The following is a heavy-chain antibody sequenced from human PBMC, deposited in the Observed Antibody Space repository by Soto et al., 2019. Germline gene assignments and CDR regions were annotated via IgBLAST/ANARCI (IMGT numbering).Heavy chain of an antibody. Sequence: GGSLRLSCAASGFTFSSYSMNWVRQAPGKGLEWVAVISYDGSNKYYADSVKGRFTISRDNSKNTLYLQMNSLRAEDTAVYYCARDQTGLRITIFGVVINTASYGMDVWGQGTTVTVSS. D-gene: IGHD3-3*01. V-gene: IGHV3-30*03. CDR1: GFTFSSYS. CDR2: ISYDGSNK. CDR3: ARDQTGLRITIFGVVINTASYGMDV. J-gene: IGHJ6*02.